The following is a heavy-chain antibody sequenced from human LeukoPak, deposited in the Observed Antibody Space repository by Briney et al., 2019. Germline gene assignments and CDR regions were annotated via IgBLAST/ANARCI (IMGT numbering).Heavy chain of an antibody. Sequence: ASVEVSCKASGYTFSSHDIYWVRQAPGQGLEWMGWMNLNSGDTYYAQNFQGRFSITSDTSKSTTYMDLASLAPEDTAVYYCARVPVPAPRRGLYFDYWGQGTLIAVSS. CDR2: MNLNSGDT. J-gene: IGHJ4*02. CDR1: GYTFSSHD. CDR3: ARVPVPAPRRGLYFDY. V-gene: IGHV1-8*01. D-gene: IGHD2-2*01.